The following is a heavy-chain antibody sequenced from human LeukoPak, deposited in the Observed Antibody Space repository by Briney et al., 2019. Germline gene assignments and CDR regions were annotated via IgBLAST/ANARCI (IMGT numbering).Heavy chain of an antibody. CDR1: GFTFSSYG. CDR3: ARGTLTGYYAFDY. V-gene: IGHV3-23*01. D-gene: IGHD3-9*01. CDR2: ISGSGGST. J-gene: IGHJ4*02. Sequence: GTLRLSCAASGFTFSSYGMSWVRQAPGKGLEWVSAISGSGGSTYYADSLKGRFTISRDNAKQSLYLQMNSLRAEDTAVYYCARGTLTGYYAFDYWGQGTLVTVSS.